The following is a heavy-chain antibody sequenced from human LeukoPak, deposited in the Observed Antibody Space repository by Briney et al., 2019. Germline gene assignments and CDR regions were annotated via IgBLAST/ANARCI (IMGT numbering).Heavy chain of an antibody. D-gene: IGHD6-13*01. V-gene: IGHV4-34*01. J-gene: IGHJ4*02. Sequence: SETLSLTCAVYGGSFSGYYWSWIRQPPGKGLEWIGEINHSGSTNYNPSLKSRVTISVDTSKSQFSLKLSSVTAADTAVYYCARGGTQLRYSSSLDFDYWGQGTLVTVSS. CDR1: GGSFSGYY. CDR2: INHSGST. CDR3: ARGGTQLRYSSSLDFDY.